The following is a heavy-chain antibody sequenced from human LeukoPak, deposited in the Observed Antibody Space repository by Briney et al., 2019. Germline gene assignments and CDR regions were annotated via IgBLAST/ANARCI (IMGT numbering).Heavy chain of an antibody. CDR2: ISDSGVTT. V-gene: IGHV3-23*01. D-gene: IGHD6-19*01. CDR3: ARDRDNVAGTRGYFDY. Sequence: GGSLRLSCAASGFTFSTYPMSWVRQAPGKGLDWVSAISDSGVTTQYADSVKGRFTISRDNAKNSLYLQMNSLRAEDTALYYCARDRDNVAGTRGYFDYWGQGTLVTVSP. J-gene: IGHJ4*02. CDR1: GFTFSTYP.